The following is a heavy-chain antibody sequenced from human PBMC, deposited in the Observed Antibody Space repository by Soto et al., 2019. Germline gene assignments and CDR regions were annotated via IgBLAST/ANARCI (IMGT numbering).Heavy chain of an antibody. Sequence: QVQLVQSGAEVKKPGSSVKVSCKASGGTFSSYAISWVRQAPGQGLEWMGGIIPIFGTANYAQKFQGRVTITADEATSTAYMELSSLRSDDTAVYYCAREWELENYFDYWGQGTLVTVSS. J-gene: IGHJ4*02. CDR1: GGTFSSYA. V-gene: IGHV1-69*12. CDR2: IIPIFGTA. D-gene: IGHD1-26*01. CDR3: AREWELENYFDY.